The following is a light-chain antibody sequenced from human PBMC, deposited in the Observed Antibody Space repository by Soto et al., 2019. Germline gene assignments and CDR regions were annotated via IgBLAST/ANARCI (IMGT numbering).Light chain of an antibody. Sequence: QSALTQPPSASGSPGQSVSISCTGASSDVGSYNSVSWYQQFPGKAPKLIIYEVTNRPAGVPDRFSGTKSANTASLTVSGLHAEDEADYFCSSDAGSFVLFGAGTQLTVL. CDR3: SSDAGSFVL. V-gene: IGLV2-8*01. J-gene: IGLJ2*01. CDR1: SSDVGSYNS. CDR2: EVT.